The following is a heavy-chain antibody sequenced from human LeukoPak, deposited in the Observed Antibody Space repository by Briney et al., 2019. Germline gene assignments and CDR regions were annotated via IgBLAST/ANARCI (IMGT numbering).Heavy chain of an antibody. Sequence: GGSLRLSCAASGFSVSSNYMSWVRQAPGKGLEWVSVIYSGGSTYYADSVKGRFTISRDNSKNTLYLQLNSLRAEDTAVYYCAKHSSQGIFDYWGQGTLVTVSS. J-gene: IGHJ4*02. CDR1: GFSVSSNY. CDR2: IYSGGST. CDR3: AKHSSQGIFDY. D-gene: IGHD6-13*01. V-gene: IGHV3-53*01.